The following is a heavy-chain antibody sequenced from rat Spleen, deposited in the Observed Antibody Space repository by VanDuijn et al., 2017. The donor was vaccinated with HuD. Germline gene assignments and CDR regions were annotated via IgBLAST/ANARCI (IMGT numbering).Heavy chain of an antibody. J-gene: IGHJ4*01. CDR1: GFTFSNSA. CDR2: ITDRGDST. D-gene: IGHD1-12*02. Sequence: EAQLVESGGGLVQPGRSLKLSCAVSGFTFSNSAMAWVRQAPTKGLEWVASITDRGDSTYYRDSVQGRFTISRDNANSSLYLQMDSLRSEDTATYYCITDRRYYDDSYLMDAWGQGASVAVSS. CDR3: ITDRRYYDDSYLMDA. V-gene: IGHV5-20*01.